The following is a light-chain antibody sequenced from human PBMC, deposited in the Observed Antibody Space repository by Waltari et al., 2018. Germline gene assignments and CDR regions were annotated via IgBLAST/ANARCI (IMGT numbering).Light chain of an antibody. CDR3: SSYTSSGTVI. V-gene: IGLV2-14*03. J-gene: IGLJ2*01. Sequence: QSALTQPASVSGFPGQSITISCTGTGSDVGSYVYVSWYQQHPGKGPKLMIFDVSNRPSGVSNRFSGSKSGNTASLTISGLQAEDEADYYCSSYTSSGTVIFGGGTKLTVL. CDR1: GSDVGSYVY. CDR2: DVS.